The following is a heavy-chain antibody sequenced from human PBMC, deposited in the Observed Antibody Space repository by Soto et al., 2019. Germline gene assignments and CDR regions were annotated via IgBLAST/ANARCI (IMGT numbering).Heavy chain of an antibody. J-gene: IGHJ4*02. Sequence: PGGSLRLSCAASGFTLSDYWMRWVRQVPGKGLLWVSRISVDGGDTTYADSVKGRFTISRDNSKNTLYLQMNSLRAEDTAVYYCAKDKYDFWSGYYWFYFDYWGQGTLVTVSS. V-gene: IGHV3-74*01. CDR1: GFTLSDYW. D-gene: IGHD3-3*01. CDR2: ISVDGGDT. CDR3: AKDKYDFWSGYYWFYFDY.